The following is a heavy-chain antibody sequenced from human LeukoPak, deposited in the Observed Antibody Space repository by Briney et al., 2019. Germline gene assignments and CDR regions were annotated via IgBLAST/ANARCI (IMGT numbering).Heavy chain of an antibody. D-gene: IGHD6-13*01. CDR1: GFTFSSYT. V-gene: IGHV3-48*01. J-gene: IGHJ4*02. Sequence: GGSLRLSCAASGFTFSSYTMNWIRQAPGKGLEWVSYISSGSSIIYYADSVKGRFTISRDNSKNSLYLQMSSLRAEDTAVYYCARTGYTTAPKQARWIDYWGQGTLVTVSS. CDR2: ISSGSSII. CDR3: ARTGYTTAPKQARWIDY.